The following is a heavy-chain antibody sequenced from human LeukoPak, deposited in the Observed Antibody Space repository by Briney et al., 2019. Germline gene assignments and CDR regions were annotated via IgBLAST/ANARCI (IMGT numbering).Heavy chain of an antibody. Sequence: GGSLRLSCAASGFTFSDYNMRWIRQAPGKGLEWVSSISRSGSTKYYADSVKGRFTISRDNAKNSVYLQMNSLRVEDTAVYFCARDYIGGWNDHWGQGTLVTVSS. CDR1: GFTFSDYN. CDR3: ARDYIGGWNDH. J-gene: IGHJ4*02. CDR2: ISRSGSTK. V-gene: IGHV3-11*04. D-gene: IGHD3-16*01.